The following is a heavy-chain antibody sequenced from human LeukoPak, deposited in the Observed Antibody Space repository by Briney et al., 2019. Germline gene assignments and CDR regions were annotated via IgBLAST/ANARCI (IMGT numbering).Heavy chain of an antibody. CDR3: ARDPTFSAGIAAAGRISYYSSMHV. J-gene: IGHJ6*03. CDR1: GLTFADYA. CDR2: MRRKADGGTT. V-gene: IGHV3-49*03. D-gene: IGHD6-13*01. Sequence: RSLRLSCTASGLTFADYAMSWSRQAPGKGRGGGGVMRRKADGGTTQYAASVKGGFTISRDNAKNAPYLQMTRLRAEDTAVYYSARDPTFSAGIAAAGRISYYSSMHVWGQGTPVTVSS.